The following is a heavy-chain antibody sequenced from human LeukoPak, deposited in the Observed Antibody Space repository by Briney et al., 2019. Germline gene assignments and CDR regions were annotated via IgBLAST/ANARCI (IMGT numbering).Heavy chain of an antibody. CDR3: VRDWGYDSSGYWQKYFDT. Sequence: GGSLTLSCATSGLPHTTFWMLGLREPREEALVWFSRINQGGSHTNYADSVTGRCTTSRDNAKNTVYLQMTSLRAEDTAVYSCVRDWGYDSSGYWQKYFDTWGEGTLVTVPS. J-gene: IGHJ4*02. D-gene: IGHD3-22*01. CDR2: INQGGSHT. V-gene: IGHV3-74*01. CDR1: GLPHTTFW.